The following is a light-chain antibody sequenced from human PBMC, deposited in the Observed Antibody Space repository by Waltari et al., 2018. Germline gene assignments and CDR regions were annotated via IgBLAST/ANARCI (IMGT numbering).Light chain of an antibody. CDR1: SRDVGDYDW. CDR2: VVS. CDR3: TSYTSRHSLV. V-gene: IGLV2-14*03. J-gene: IGLJ1*01. Sequence: QSALTQPASVSGSPGQSITISCTGTSRDVGDYDWVSWYQQHPGKAPKVVIFVVSYLPSGVSNRFSGSKSGNTASLTISGLQAEDEADYYCTSYTSRHSLVFGTGTKVTVL.